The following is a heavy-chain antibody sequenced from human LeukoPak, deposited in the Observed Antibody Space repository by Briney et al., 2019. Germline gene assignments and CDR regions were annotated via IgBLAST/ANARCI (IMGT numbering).Heavy chain of an antibody. CDR3: ARDSSSGWYYFDY. J-gene: IGHJ4*02. CDR2: INPNSGGT. Sequence: ASVEVSCKASGYTFTGYYMHWVRQAPGQGLEWMGRINPNSGGTNYAQKFQGRVTMTRDTSISTAYMELSRLRSDDTAVYYCARDSSSGWYYFDYWGQGTLVTVSS. D-gene: IGHD6-19*01. CDR1: GYTFTGYY. V-gene: IGHV1-2*06.